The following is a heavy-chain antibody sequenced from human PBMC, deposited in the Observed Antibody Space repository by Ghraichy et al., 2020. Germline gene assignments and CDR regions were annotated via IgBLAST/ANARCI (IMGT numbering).Heavy chain of an antibody. CDR1: GGSISSYY. J-gene: IGHJ5*02. V-gene: IGHV4-59*01. D-gene: IGHD6-19*01. CDR3: ARDEFAYSSGGTRYNWFDP. Sequence: SETLSLTCTISGGSISSYYWSWIRQPPGKGLEWIGYIYYSGSTNYNPSLKSRVTISVDTSKNHFSLKLSSVTAADTAVYYCARDEFAYSSGGTRYNWFDPWGQGTLVTVSS. CDR2: IYYSGST.